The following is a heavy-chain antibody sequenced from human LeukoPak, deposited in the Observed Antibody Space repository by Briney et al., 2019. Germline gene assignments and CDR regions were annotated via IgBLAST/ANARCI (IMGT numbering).Heavy chain of an antibody. CDR1: GYSISSGYY. V-gene: IGHV4-38-2*02. CDR3: ARGYCSTTSCPYIWFDP. D-gene: IGHD2-2*01. J-gene: IGHJ5*02. Sequence: SEALSLTCTVSGYSISSGYYWAWIRQPPGKGLEWIGNIYHTGSTNYKSPLKSRAAISLDTSKNQFSLKLNSVTAADTAVYYCARGYCSTTSCPYIWFDPWGQGTLVTVSS. CDR2: IYHTGST.